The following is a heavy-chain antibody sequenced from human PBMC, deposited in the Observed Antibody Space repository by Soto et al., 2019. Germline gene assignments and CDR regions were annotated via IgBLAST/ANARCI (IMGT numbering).Heavy chain of an antibody. J-gene: IGHJ3*02. V-gene: IGHV1-69*13. Sequence: SVTVSCKASGYTFTNFGISWVRQAPGQRLEWMGWIIAIIGTANYAQKFQGRVTITADESTSTAYMELSSLRSEDTAVYYCAGGYYYDSSGYYARAFDIWGQGTMVTVSS. CDR2: IIAIIGTA. CDR3: AGGYYYDSSGYYARAFDI. D-gene: IGHD3-22*01. CDR1: GYTFTNFG.